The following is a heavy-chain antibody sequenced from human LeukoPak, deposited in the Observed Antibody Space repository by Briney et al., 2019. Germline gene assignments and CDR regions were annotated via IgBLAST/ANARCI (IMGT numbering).Heavy chain of an antibody. CDR2: INPNSGGT. D-gene: IGHD6-13*01. CDR3: ARRKAAGGTAVGY. CDR1: GYTFTGYY. Sequence: GASVKVSCKASGYTFTGYYMHWVRQAPGQGLEWMGRINPNSGGTNYAQKFQGRVTMTRNTSMSTAYMELSSLKSEDTAVYFCARRKAAGGTAVGYWGQGTLVTVSS. V-gene: IGHV1-2*06. J-gene: IGHJ4*02.